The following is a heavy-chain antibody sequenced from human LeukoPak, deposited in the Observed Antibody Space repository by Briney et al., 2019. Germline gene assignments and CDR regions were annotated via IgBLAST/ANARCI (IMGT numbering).Heavy chain of an antibody. CDR1: GFTFDDYA. D-gene: IGHD3-22*01. CDR2: ISWNSGSI. CDR3: WGYYYGDYFDY. J-gene: IGHJ4*02. V-gene: IGHV3-9*01. Sequence: GGSLRLSCAASGFTFDDYAMHWVRQAPGKGLEWVSGISWNSGSIGYADSVKGRFTISRDNAKNSLYLQMNSLRAGDTALYYCWGYYYGDYFDYWGQGTLVTVSS.